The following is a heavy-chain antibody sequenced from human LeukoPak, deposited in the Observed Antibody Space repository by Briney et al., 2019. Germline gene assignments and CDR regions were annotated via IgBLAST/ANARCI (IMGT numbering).Heavy chain of an antibody. J-gene: IGHJ4*02. Sequence: GGSLRLSCAASGFPFNIYYMAWVRQALGKGPEWVAHIRHDGSDSGYIESVEGRFTISRDNSKNSLYLQMNNLRVEDTAVYYCAKYLNRAFDHWGQGTLVTVSS. CDR3: AKYLNRAFDH. D-gene: IGHD1-14*01. CDR1: GFPFNIYY. CDR2: IRHDGSDS. V-gene: IGHV3-7*01.